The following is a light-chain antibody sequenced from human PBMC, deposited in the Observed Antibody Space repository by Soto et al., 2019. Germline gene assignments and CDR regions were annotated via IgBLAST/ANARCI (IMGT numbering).Light chain of an antibody. CDR1: QGVNTW. CDR2: EAS. J-gene: IGKJ4*02. Sequence: DIEMTQSPSSVSASGGDRVTITCRASQGVNTWLAWYQKKPGKAPELLVYEASSLHSGVPSRFSGSVSGTDFTLTSSSLQPEDVASYYCQQANSFPLTFGGGTKVEVQ. CDR3: QQANSFPLT. V-gene: IGKV1-12*01.